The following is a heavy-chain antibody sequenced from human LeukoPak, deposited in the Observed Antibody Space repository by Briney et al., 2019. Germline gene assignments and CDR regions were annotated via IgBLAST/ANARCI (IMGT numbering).Heavy chain of an antibody. Sequence: PGGSLRLSCAASGFTFSSYRMHWVRQAPGKGLVWVSRINTDGSSTSYADSVKGRFTISRDNAKNTLYLQMNSLRAEDTAVYYCARVPFWSGVSDAFDIWGQGTMVTVSS. CDR3: ARVPFWSGVSDAFDI. CDR1: GFTFSSYR. CDR2: INTDGSST. D-gene: IGHD3-3*01. J-gene: IGHJ3*02. V-gene: IGHV3-74*01.